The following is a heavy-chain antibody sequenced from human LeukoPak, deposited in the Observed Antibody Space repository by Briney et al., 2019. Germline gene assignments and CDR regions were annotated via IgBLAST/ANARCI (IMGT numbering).Heavy chain of an antibody. CDR1: GFTFSSYS. V-gene: IGHV3-21*01. J-gene: IGHJ4*02. CDR3: AREGDIYCSGGSCHPPDY. Sequence: GGSLRLSCAASGFTFSSYSMNWVRQAPGKGLEWVSSISSSSSYIYYADSVKGRLTISRDNAKNSLYLQMNSLRAEDTAVYYCAREGDIYCSGGSCHPPDYWGQGTLVTVSS. CDR2: ISSSSSYI. D-gene: IGHD2-15*01.